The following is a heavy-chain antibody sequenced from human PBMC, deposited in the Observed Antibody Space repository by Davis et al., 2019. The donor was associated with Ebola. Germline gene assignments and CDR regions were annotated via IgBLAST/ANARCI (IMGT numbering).Heavy chain of an antibody. CDR2: IDPSGNSI. J-gene: IGHJ4*02. V-gene: IGHV3-48*03. D-gene: IGHD6-19*01. CDR1: GFTFTDYE. Sequence: GESLKISCAASGFTFTDYEFNWVRQGPGKGLEWVSYIDPSGNSIYYADSVKGRFTISRDNAKNSLHLQMNSLRAEDTAVYYCASHSGWRNDYWGQGTLVTVSS. CDR3: ASHSGWRNDY.